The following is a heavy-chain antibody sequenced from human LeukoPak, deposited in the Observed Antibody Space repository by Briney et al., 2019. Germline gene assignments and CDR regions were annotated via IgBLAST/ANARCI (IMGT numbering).Heavy chain of an antibody. CDR3: TENT. V-gene: IGHV3-23*01. CDR2: ISASGLTA. Sequence: GGSLTLSCAASGFIFNNSGMGWVRQAPGRGLEWVSAISASGLTAYYGDSVKGRFTISRDNAKNTLYLHMSSLRGEDTAIYYCTENTWGRGTRVTVSS. CDR1: GFIFNNSG. J-gene: IGHJ4*02.